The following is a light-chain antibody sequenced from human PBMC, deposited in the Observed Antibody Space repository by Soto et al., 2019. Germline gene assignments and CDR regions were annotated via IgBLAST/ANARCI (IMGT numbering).Light chain of an antibody. J-gene: IGKJ1*01. V-gene: IGKV3-20*01. CDR1: QTVSSIY. Sequence: EIVLTQSPGTLSLSPGERATLSCRASQTVSSIYFAWYQQKPRQAPRLLIYNGSSRASGIPDRFSGSVAGTDFTLTISRLEPEDFAVYYCQHYHSSLWTFGQGTKVEIK. CDR3: QHYHSSLWT. CDR2: NGS.